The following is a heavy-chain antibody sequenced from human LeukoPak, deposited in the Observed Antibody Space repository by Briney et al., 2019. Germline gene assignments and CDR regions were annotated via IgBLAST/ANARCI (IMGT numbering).Heavy chain of an antibody. V-gene: IGHV3-23*01. CDR3: AKNRPRGIALRAVAGCFDY. Sequence: GGSLRLSCAASGFTFSSYAMSWVRQAPGKGLEWVSAISGSGGSTYYADSVKGRFTISRDNSKNTLYLQMNSLRAEDTAVYYCAKNRPRGIALRAVAGCFDYWGQGTLVTVSS. J-gene: IGHJ4*02. CDR2: ISGSGGST. CDR1: GFTFSSYA. D-gene: IGHD6-19*01.